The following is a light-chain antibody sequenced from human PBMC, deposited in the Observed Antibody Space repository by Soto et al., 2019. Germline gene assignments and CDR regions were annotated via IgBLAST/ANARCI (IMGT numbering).Light chain of an antibody. J-gene: IGKJ1*01. CDR1: QSISSY. CDR2: AAS. Sequence: EIQMTQSPSSLSSSVGDRVTISCRASQSISSYLDWYQQKPGKAPKLLIYAASSLQSGVPPRFSGSGSGTDFTLTISSLQPEDFATYYCQQSYSTPWTFGQGTKVDIK. V-gene: IGKV1-39*01. CDR3: QQSYSTPWT.